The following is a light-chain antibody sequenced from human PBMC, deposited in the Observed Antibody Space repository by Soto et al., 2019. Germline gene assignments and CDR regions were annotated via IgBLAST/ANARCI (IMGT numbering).Light chain of an antibody. CDR1: SSDVGGNEY. CDR2: KVT. Sequence: QSVVSAPASVSWSPGHVISISCTGTSSDVGGNEYVSCYQQYPGKLPKLLINKVTNRPSGVSYRFSGSKSGNTPSLTISALLAEEEADYFCASSTSDTLYVFGTGTKVTV. J-gene: IGLJ1*01. V-gene: IGLV2-14*01. CDR3: ASSTSDTLYV.